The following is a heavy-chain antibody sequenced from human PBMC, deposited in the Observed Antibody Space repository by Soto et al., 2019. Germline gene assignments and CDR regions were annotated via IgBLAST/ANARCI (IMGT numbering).Heavy chain of an antibody. V-gene: IGHV1-8*01. Sequence: QVQLVQSWAEVKKPGASVQVSCKASGYTFTSYEINWVRQATGHGLEWMGWMNPNSGNTCYAQKFQGRVTVTRNSSTSTAYVELTSLRYEDTVVYYCARERSGSSGYWCQGTLVTVSS. D-gene: IGHD1-26*01. CDR3: ARERSGSSGY. CDR1: GYTFTSYE. J-gene: IGHJ4*02. CDR2: MNPNSGNT.